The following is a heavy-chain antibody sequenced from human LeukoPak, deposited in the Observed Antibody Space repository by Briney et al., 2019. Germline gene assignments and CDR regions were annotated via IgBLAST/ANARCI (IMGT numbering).Heavy chain of an antibody. CDR2: INPNSGGT. Sequence: ASVKVSCKASGYTFTGYYMHWVRQAPGQGLEWMGWINPNSGGTNYAQKFQGRVTMTRDTSISTAYMELSRLRSDDTAVYYCARVLSRRGYSYGYDYWGQGTLVTVSS. J-gene: IGHJ4*02. D-gene: IGHD5-18*01. CDR3: ARVLSRRGYSYGYDY. V-gene: IGHV1-2*02. CDR1: GYTFTGYY.